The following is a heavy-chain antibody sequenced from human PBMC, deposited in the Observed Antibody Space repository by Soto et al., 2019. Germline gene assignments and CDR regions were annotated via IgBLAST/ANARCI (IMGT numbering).Heavy chain of an antibody. V-gene: IGHV3-64D*06. CDR2: ISRNGGRT. Sequence: GYLRLSCSSSVFTFSSYAMPWVRQAPGKGLEYVSAISRNGGRTYYADAVKGRVTSSRDNSKNTLYLQMSSLRADDTAVYYCVEDLVVGDTTGWFDPWGQGTMVTVSS. CDR1: VFTFSSYA. CDR3: VEDLVVGDTTGWFDP. J-gene: IGHJ5*02. D-gene: IGHD1-26*01.